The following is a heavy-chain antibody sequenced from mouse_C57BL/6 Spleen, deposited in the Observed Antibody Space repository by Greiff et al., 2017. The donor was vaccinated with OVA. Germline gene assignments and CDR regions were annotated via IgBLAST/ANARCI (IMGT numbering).Heavy chain of an antibody. CDR1: GYTFTSYW. CDR2: IHPHSGST. Sequence: QVQLKQPGAELVKPGASVKLSCKASGYTFTSYWMHWVKQRPGQGLEWIGMIHPHSGSTNYNEKFKSKATLTVDKSSSTAYMQLSSLTSEDSAVYYCASPFYYDYARYAMDYWGQGTSVTVSS. V-gene: IGHV1-64*01. J-gene: IGHJ4*01. D-gene: IGHD2-4*01. CDR3: ASPFYYDYARYAMDY.